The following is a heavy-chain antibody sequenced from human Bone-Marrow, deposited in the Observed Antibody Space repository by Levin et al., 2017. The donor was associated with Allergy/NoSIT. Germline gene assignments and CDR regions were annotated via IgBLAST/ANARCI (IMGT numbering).Heavy chain of an antibody. CDR1: GFTFSNYA. D-gene: IGHD2-2*01. CDR3: AKDLSAVPAANYYYAMDV. CDR2: TSDSGGST. Sequence: GGSLRLSCAASGFTFSNYAMNWVRQAPGKGLELVSGTSDSGGSTYYADSVKGRFTISRDNSKNTLYLQVNSLRAEDTALYYCAKDLSAVPAANYYYAMDVWGQGTTVTVSS. V-gene: IGHV3-23*01. J-gene: IGHJ6*02.